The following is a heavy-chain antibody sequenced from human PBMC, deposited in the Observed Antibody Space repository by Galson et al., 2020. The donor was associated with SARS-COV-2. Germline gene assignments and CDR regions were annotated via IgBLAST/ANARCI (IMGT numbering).Heavy chain of an antibody. J-gene: IGHJ5*02. CDR3: ARDATSSGWYNWFDP. CDR2: VLNSGTT. D-gene: IGHD6-19*01. V-gene: IGHV4-39*07. CDR1: GGSIRSSNYY. Sequence: SETLSLTCTVSGGSIRSSNYYWGWIRPPPGTGLEWIGSVLNSGTTHYSPSLQSRVTISVDTSKNQFSLNLNSVTAADTAMYYCARDATSSGWYNWFDPWGQGTLVTVSS.